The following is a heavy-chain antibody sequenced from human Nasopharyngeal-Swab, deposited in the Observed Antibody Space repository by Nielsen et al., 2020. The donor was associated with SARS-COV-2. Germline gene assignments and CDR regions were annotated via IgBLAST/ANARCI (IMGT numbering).Heavy chain of an antibody. Sequence: GESLKISCAASGFIFDDYGMSWVRQAPGKGLEWVSAIKWNGGSTVYADSVKGRFTISRDNAENSVYLQMNSLRPEDTAFYYCAKETGTVPVAFDIWGQGTVVTVSS. CDR2: IKWNGGST. J-gene: IGHJ3*02. V-gene: IGHV3-20*04. CDR3: AKETGTVPVAFDI. CDR1: GFIFDDYG. D-gene: IGHD1-7*01.